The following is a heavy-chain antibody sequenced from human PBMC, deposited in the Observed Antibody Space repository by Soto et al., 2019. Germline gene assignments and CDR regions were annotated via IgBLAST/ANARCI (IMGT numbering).Heavy chain of an antibody. D-gene: IGHD3-10*01. V-gene: IGHV4-30-4*01. CDR3: ANSYYYGSGSFWFDP. CDR1: GGSLSSSSW. J-gene: IGHJ5*02. CDR2: IYYSGST. Sequence: SETLSLTCAVSGGSLSSSSWWSWIRQPPGKGLEWIGYIYYSGSTSYNPSLKSRVTISVDTSKNQFSLKLSSVTAADTAVYYCANSYYYGSGSFWFDPWGQGTLVTV.